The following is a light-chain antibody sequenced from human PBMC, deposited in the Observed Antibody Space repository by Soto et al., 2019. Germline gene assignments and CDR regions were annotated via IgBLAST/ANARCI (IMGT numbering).Light chain of an antibody. J-gene: IGLJ1*01. V-gene: IGLV2-14*01. Sequence: ALTQPASVSGSPGQSITVSCTGTTSDVGGYDYVAWYQQHPGKAPKLMIYDVSSRPSGVSNRFSGSKSGNTASLTISGLQAEDEADYYCSSYLGSSTLSGVFGTGTKVTVL. CDR2: DVS. CDR1: TSDVGGYDY. CDR3: SSYLGSSTLSGV.